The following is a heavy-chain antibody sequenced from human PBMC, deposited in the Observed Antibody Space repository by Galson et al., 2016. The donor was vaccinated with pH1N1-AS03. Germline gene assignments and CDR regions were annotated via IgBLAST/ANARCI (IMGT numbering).Heavy chain of an antibody. CDR3: AREAEHYYYALDV. J-gene: IGHJ6*02. V-gene: IGHV3-64*02. CDR1: GFTFSSYS. Sequence: SLRLSCAASGFTFSSYSIHWVRQAPGKGLEYVSAISSDGDTYYTDSVKGRFTISRDKSKNTVYLRMGSLRPGDVAVYYCAREAEHYYYALDVWGQGTTVTVSS. CDR2: ISSDGDT.